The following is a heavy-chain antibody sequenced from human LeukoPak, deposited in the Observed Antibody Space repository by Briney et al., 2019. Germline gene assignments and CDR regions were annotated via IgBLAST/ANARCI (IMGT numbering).Heavy chain of an antibody. J-gene: IGHJ4*02. CDR1: GFTFSSYW. CDR3: ARTPEPNCGGDCYFDY. D-gene: IGHD2-21*02. CDR2: IKQDGSEK. V-gene: IGHV3-7*01. Sequence: GSLRLSCAASGFTFSSYWMSWVRQAPGKGLEWVANIKQDGSEKYYADSVKGRFTISRDNSKNTLYLQMNSLRAEDTAVYYCARTPEPNCGGDCYFDYWGQGTLVTVSS.